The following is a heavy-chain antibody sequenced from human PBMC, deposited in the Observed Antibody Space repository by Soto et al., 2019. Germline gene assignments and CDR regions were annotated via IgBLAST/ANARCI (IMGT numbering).Heavy chain of an antibody. Sequence: QVQLVQSGAEVKKPGSSVKVSCKASGGTFSSYAISWVRQAPGQGLEWVGGIIPIFGTANYAQKFQGRVTITADESTSTAYMELSSLRSEDTAVYYCASGEGYYYDSSGYYNGDYWGQGTLVTVSS. V-gene: IGHV1-69*01. CDR3: ASGEGYYYDSSGYYNGDY. J-gene: IGHJ4*02. D-gene: IGHD3-22*01. CDR1: GGTFSSYA. CDR2: IIPIFGTA.